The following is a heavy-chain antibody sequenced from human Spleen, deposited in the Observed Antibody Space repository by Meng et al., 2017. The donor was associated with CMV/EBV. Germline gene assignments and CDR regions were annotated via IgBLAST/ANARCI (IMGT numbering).Heavy chain of an antibody. D-gene: IGHD4-17*01. Sequence: SETLSLTCTVSGGSISGSTYYWGWIRQPPGNRLEWIASMYYSGSTYYNPSVKSRVTISVDTSKNQFSLKLTSVTAADTAVYYCARDRYGDSYYFAYWGQGTLVTVSS. CDR1: GGSISGSTYY. V-gene: IGHV4-39*07. CDR2: MYYSGST. CDR3: ARDRYGDSYYFAY. J-gene: IGHJ4*02.